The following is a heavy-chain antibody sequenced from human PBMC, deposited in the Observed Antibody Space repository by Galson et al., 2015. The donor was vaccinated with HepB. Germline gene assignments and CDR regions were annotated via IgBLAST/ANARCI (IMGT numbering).Heavy chain of an antibody. CDR2: ISGSGGGT. D-gene: IGHD3-16*01. V-gene: IGHV3-23*01. J-gene: IGHJ4*02. Sequence: SLRLSCAASGFTFSSYAMSWVRQAPGKGLEWVSAISGSGGGTYYADSVKGRFTISRDNSKNTLYLQMNSLRAEDTAVYYCAKDSRGGGYDYVWGSYRGPAGPDYWGQGTLVTVSS. CDR1: GFTFSSYA. CDR3: AKDSRGGGYDYVWGSYRGPAGPDY.